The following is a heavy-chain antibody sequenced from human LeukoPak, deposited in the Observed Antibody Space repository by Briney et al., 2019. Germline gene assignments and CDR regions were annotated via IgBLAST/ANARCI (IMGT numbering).Heavy chain of an antibody. CDR3: ARDVYKYDSSGSRAFDI. CDR1: GVSISSYY. J-gene: IGHJ3*02. CDR2: SYYSGST. V-gene: IGHV4-59*01. Sequence: SETLSLTCTVSGVSISSYYWSWIRQPPGKGLEWIGYSYYSGSTNYNPSLKRRVTKSVDTSKNQFSLKLSSVTAADTAVYYCARDVYKYDSSGSRAFDIWGQGTMVTVSS. D-gene: IGHD3-22*01.